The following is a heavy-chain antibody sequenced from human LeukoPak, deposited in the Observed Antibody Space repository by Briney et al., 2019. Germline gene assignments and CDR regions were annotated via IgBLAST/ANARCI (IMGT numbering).Heavy chain of an antibody. J-gene: IGHJ3*02. Sequence: PSETLSLTCTVSGGSISSGGYYWSWIRQHPGKGLEWIGYIYYSGSTYYNPSLKSRVTISVDTSKNQFSLKLSSVTAADTAVYYCARADAYGGNPHDAFDIWGQGTMVTASS. CDR3: ARADAYGGNPHDAFDI. D-gene: IGHD4-23*01. CDR1: GGSISSGGYY. CDR2: IYYSGST. V-gene: IGHV4-31*03.